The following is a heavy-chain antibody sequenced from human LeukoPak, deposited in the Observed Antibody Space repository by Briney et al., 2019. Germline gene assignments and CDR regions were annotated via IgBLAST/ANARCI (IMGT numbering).Heavy chain of an antibody. J-gene: IGHJ4*02. CDR1: GFTFSSYA. CDR2: ISGSGGST. CDR3: AKKGDSGWVFDY. D-gene: IGHD6-19*01. V-gene: IGHV3-23*01. Sequence: GGSLRLSCAASGFTFSSYAMSWVRQAPGKGLEWVSGISGSGGSTHYADSVKGQFIISRDNSKNTLWLQMNSLRAEDTALYYCAKKGDSGWVFDYWGQGTLVTVSS.